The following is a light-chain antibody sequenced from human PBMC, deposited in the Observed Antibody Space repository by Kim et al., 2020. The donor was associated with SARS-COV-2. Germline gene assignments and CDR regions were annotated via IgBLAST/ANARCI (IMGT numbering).Light chain of an antibody. Sequence: DIQMTQSPSSLSASVGDRVTITCQASQDISNYLNWYQRKPGKAPKLLIYDASNLETGVPSRFSGSGSGTHFTLTISSLQPEDIATYFCQQYNNLPCTFGPGTKVDIK. J-gene: IGKJ3*01. V-gene: IGKV1-33*01. CDR3: QQYNNLPCT. CDR2: DAS. CDR1: QDISNY.